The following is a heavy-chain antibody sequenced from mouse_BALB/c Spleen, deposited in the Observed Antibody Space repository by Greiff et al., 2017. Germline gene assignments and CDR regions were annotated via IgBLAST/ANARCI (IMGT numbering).Heavy chain of an antibody. Sequence: VKVVESGAELAKPGASVKMSCKASGYTFTSYWMHWVKQRPGQGLEWIGYINPSTGYTEYNQKFKDKATLTADKSSSTAYMQLSSLTSEDSAVYYCARGDYALAYWGQGTLVTVSA. V-gene: IGHV1-7*01. J-gene: IGHJ3*01. CDR3: ARGDYALAY. D-gene: IGHD1-1*02. CDR1: GYTFTSYW. CDR2: INPSTGYT.